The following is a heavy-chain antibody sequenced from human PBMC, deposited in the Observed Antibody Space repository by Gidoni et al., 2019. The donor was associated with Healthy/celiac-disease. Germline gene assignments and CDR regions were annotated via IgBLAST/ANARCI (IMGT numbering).Heavy chain of an antibody. Sequence: QVQLVQSGAEVKKPGASVKVSCKASGYTFTSYYMHWVRQAPGQGLEWMGIINPSGGSTSYAQKFQGRVTMTRDTSTSTVYMELSSLRSEDTAVYYCARESSGYCSSTSCYTPSHFDYWGQGTLVTVSS. CDR2: INPSGGST. D-gene: IGHD2-2*02. J-gene: IGHJ4*02. V-gene: IGHV1-46*01. CDR3: ARESSGYCSSTSCYTPSHFDY. CDR1: GYTFTSYY.